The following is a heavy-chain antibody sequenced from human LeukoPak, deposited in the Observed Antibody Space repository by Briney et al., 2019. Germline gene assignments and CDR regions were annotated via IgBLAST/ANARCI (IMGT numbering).Heavy chain of an antibody. D-gene: IGHD3-10*01. CDR3: ARVGLTYYYGSGSLDY. J-gene: IGHJ4*02. V-gene: IGHV3-20*04. CDR1: GFTFDDYG. CDR2: INWNGGST. Sequence: GGSLRLSCAASGFTFDDYGMSWVRQAPGKGLEWVSGINWNGGSTGYADSVKGRFTISRDNAKNSLYLQMNSLRAEATGLYYCARVGLTYYYGSGSLDYWGQGTLVTVSS.